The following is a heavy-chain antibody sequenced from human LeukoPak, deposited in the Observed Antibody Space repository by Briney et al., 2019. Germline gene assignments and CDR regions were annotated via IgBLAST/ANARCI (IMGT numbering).Heavy chain of an antibody. CDR2: INHSGST. CDR3: ARGYRVVGATRPLYYFDY. Sequence: NPSETLSLTCAVYGGSFSNYYWTWIRKPPGKGLEWIGEINHSGSTNYNPSLKSRVTISVDTSKTQFSLKLSSVTAADTAVYYCARGYRVVGATRPLYYFDYWGQGTLVTVSS. J-gene: IGHJ4*02. V-gene: IGHV4-34*01. D-gene: IGHD1-26*01. CDR1: GGSFSNYY.